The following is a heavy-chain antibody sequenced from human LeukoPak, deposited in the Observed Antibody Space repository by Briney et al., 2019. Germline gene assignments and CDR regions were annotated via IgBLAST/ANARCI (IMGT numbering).Heavy chain of an antibody. CDR3: ARVVPGAAVYFDL. CDR2: ISGNGVIT. CDR1: GFTFSMSA. J-gene: IGHJ2*01. Sequence: GGSLRLSCSASGFTFSMSAMHWVRQAPGKGLQYVSVISGNGVITSYADSVKGRFTISRETSKNTVYLQMKSLRADDTAVYFCARVVPGAAVYFDLWGRGTLVTVSS. D-gene: IGHD2-2*01. V-gene: IGHV3-64*04.